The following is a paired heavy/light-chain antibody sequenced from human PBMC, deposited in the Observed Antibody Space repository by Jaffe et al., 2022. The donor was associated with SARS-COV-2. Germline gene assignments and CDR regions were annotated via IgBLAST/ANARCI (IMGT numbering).Heavy chain of an antibody. D-gene: IGHD3-3*01. V-gene: IGHV3-21*01. CDR3: ARVWSGYHYADY. CDR1: GFTFNTYS. Sequence: EVQLVESGGGLVKPGGSLRLSCAASGFTFNTYSMTWVRQAPGKGLEWVSSISSGSKNIYYGDSVKGRFTISRDNAKNSLYLQMNSLRAEDTAVYYCARVWSGYHYADYWGQGTLVTVSS. CDR2: ISSGSKNI. J-gene: IGHJ4*02.
Light chain of an antibody. Sequence: QSALTQPVSVSGSPGQSITISCTGTNSDIGSYSLVSWYQQHPGRAPKLVIYEDNKRPSGVSSRFSGSKSGNTASLTISGLQAEDEADYYCCSYAGSSAYWVFGGGTKVTVL. V-gene: IGLV2-23*01. CDR2: EDN. CDR3: CSYAGSSAYWV. J-gene: IGLJ3*02. CDR1: NSDIGSYSL.